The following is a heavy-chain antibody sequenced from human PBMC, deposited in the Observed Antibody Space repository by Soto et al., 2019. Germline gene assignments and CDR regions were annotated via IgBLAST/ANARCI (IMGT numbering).Heavy chain of an antibody. D-gene: IGHD6-19*01. CDR2: IYHSGST. J-gene: IGHJ4*02. V-gene: IGHV4-30-2*01. CDR1: GGSISSGGYS. Sequence: QLQLQESGSGLVKPSQTLSLTCAVSGGSISSGGYSWRWIRQPPGKGLEWIGYIYHSGSTYYNPSLKRRVTTSVDRSKNQFSLKLSSVTAADTAVYYCARAGGLGAVAVEYWGQGTLVTVSS. CDR3: ARAGGLGAVAVEY.